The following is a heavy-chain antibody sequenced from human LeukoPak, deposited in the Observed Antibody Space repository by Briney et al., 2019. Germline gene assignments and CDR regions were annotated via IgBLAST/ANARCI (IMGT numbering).Heavy chain of an antibody. CDR2: ISGSGGST. D-gene: IGHD6-19*01. V-gene: IGHV3-23*01. J-gene: IGHJ4*02. CDR3: AKGSTRSVAVTGAVDS. Sequence: GGSLRLSCAASGFTFSSYAMSWVRQAPGKGLEWVSAISGSGGSTYYADFVKGRFTSSRDNSKNTLYLQMNSLGVDDTAVYFCAKGSTRSVAVTGAVDSWGQGTLVTVSS. CDR1: GFTFSSYA.